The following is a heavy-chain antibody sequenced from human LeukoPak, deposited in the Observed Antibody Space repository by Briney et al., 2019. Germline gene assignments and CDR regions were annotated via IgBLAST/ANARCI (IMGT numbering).Heavy chain of an antibody. CDR2: ISYDGSNK. D-gene: IGHD2-21*02. J-gene: IGHJ6*03. Sequence: GGSLRLSCAASGFTFSSYAMHWVRQAPGKGLEWVAVISYDGSNKYYADSVKGRFTISRDNSKNTLYLQMNSLRAEDTAVYYCARGGGGDPYYYYYMDVWGKGTTVTVSS. CDR3: ARGGGGDPYYYYYMDV. CDR1: GFTFSSYA. V-gene: IGHV3-30*04.